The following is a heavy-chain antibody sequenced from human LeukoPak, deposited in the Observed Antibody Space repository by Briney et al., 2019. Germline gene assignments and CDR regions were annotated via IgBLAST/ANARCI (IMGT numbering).Heavy chain of an antibody. J-gene: IGHJ6*03. CDR3: ARDGVVVPAAKIRDRAMDV. CDR2: INHSGST. CDR1: GGSFSGYY. Sequence: SETLSLTCAVYGGSFSGYYWSWIRQPPGKGLGWIGEINHSGSTNYNPSLKSRVTISVDTSKNQFSLKLSSVTAADTAVYYCARDGVVVPAAKIRDRAMDVWGKGTTVTVSS. V-gene: IGHV4-34*01. D-gene: IGHD2-2*01.